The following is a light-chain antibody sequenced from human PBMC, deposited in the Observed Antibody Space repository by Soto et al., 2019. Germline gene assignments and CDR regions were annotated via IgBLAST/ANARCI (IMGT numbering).Light chain of an antibody. CDR2: GAS. Sequence: EIVLTQSPGTLSLSPGERATLSCRASQTVSSSYLAWYQQKPGQAPRLLIYGASSRATGIPDRFSGSGSGTDFTLTISSLQSEDFAVYYCQQYDKWPTWTFGQGTKVDIK. V-gene: IGKV3-20*01. J-gene: IGKJ1*01. CDR1: QTVSSSY. CDR3: QQYDKWPTWT.